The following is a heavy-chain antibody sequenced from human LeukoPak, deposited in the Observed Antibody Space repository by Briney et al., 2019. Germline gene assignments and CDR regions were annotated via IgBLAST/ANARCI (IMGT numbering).Heavy chain of an antibody. D-gene: IGHD2-2*01. CDR3: ARGRADIVVVPAAIAAGDYYYYYGMDV. Sequence: SETLSLTCTVSGGSISSSSYYWGWIRQPPGKGLEWIGSIYYSGSTYYNPSLKSRVTISVDTSKNQFSLKLSSVTAADTAVYYCARGRADIVVVPAAIAAGDYYYYYGMDVWGQGTTVTVSS. V-gene: IGHV4-39*07. CDR2: IYYSGST. CDR1: GGSISSSSYY. J-gene: IGHJ6*02.